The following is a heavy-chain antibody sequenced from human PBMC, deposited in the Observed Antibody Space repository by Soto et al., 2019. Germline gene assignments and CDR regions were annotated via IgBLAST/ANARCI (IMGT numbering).Heavy chain of an antibody. V-gene: IGHV1-24*01. CDR1: GGTFSSYT. CDR3: ATQTGTTSNWFDP. D-gene: IGHD1-1*01. Sequence: ASVKVSCKASGGTFSSYTISWVRQAPGKGLEWMGGFDPEDGETIYAQKFQGRVTMTEDTSTDTAYMELSSLRSEDTAVYYCATQTGTTSNWFDPWGQGTLVTVSS. CDR2: FDPEDGET. J-gene: IGHJ5*02.